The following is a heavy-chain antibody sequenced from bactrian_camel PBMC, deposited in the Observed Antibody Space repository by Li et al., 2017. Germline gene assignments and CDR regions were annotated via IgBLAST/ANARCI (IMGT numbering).Heavy chain of an antibody. Sequence: DVQLVESGGGLVQPGGSLILSCAASGFTFSNYAMSWVRQAPGKERELVSGIIMTSGSTYYADSVKGRFSISQDNAKNMVHLQMNSLKPEDTAMHYCANEIGARLDYWGQGTQVTVS. J-gene: IGHJ4*01. CDR2: IIMTSGST. D-gene: IGHD5*01. V-gene: IGHV3S40*01. CDR3: ANEIGARLDY. CDR1: GFTFSNYA.